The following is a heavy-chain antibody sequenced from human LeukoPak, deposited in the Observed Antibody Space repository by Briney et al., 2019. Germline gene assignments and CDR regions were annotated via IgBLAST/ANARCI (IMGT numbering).Heavy chain of an antibody. D-gene: IGHD6-13*01. Sequence: SETLSLTCTVSGDSINSLDLWSWIRQPPGKGLEWIGSIYYSGSTYYNPSLKSRVTISVDTSKNQFSLKLSSVTAADTVVYYCARQQLVLHFDYWGQGTLVTVSS. CDR3: ARQQLVLHFDY. CDR2: IYYSGST. CDR1: GDSINSLDL. V-gene: IGHV4-39*01. J-gene: IGHJ4*02.